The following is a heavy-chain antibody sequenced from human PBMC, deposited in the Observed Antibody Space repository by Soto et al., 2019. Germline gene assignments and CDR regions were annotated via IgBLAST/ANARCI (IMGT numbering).Heavy chain of an antibody. CDR2: IYYSGST. Sequence: SETLSLTCTVSGASISVYSWSWIRQPPGKGLEWIGYIYYSGSTNYNPSLKSRVTISVDTPKNQFSLKLSSVTVADTAVYYCAKNWNWGSLVHWGQGTLVTVSS. D-gene: IGHD7-27*01. V-gene: IGHV4-59*08. CDR3: AKNWNWGSLVH. J-gene: IGHJ4*02. CDR1: GASISVYS.